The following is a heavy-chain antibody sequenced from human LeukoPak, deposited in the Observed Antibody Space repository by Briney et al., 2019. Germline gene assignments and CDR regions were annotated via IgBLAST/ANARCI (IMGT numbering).Heavy chain of an antibody. CDR3: TRPGKGFDY. V-gene: IGHV3-73*01. Sequence: GGSLRLSCAASGFTFSGSAMHWVRQASGKGLEWVGRIRSKANSYATAYAASVKGRFTISRDDSKNTAYLQMNSLKTEDTAVYYCTRPGKGFDYWGQGTLVTVSS. J-gene: IGHJ4*02. D-gene: IGHD1-1*01. CDR1: GFTFSGSA. CDR2: IRSKANSYAT.